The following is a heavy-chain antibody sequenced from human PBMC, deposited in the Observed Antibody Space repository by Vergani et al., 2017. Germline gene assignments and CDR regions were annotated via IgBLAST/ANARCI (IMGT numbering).Heavy chain of an antibody. D-gene: IGHD3-10*01. J-gene: IGHJ4*02. CDR2: ISWKSGTI. Sequence: EVQLVESGGGLLQPGRSLRLSCAASGFTFDDYAMHWVRQAPGKGLEWVSVISWKSGTIGYADSVKGRFTISRDNAKNSLYLQMNSLRPEDTALYYCAKDIGGAGSAADYWGQGTLVTVAS. CDR3: AKDIGGAGSAADY. CDR1: GFTFDDYA. V-gene: IGHV3-9*01.